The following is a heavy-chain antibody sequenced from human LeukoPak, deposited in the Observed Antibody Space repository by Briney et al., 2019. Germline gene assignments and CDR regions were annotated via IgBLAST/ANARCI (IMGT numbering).Heavy chain of an antibody. CDR3: ARLTSYSSGWHRDY. CDR2: IYSGGST. V-gene: IGHV3-66*02. Sequence: GGSLRLSCAASGFTVSSNYMSWVRQAPGKGLEWVSVIYSGGSTYYADSVKGRFPISRDNSKSTLYLQMNSLRAEDTAVYYCARLTSYSSGWHRDYWGQGTLVTVSS. D-gene: IGHD6-19*01. CDR1: GFTVSSNY. J-gene: IGHJ4*02.